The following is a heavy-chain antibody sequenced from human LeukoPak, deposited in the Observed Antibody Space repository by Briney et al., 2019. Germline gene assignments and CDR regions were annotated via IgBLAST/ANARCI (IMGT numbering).Heavy chain of an antibody. CDR1: GGTFSTYG. V-gene: IGHV1-69*04. D-gene: IGHD5-24*01. CDR2: IIPILDIT. Sequence: ASVKVSCKASGGTFSTYGISWVRQAPGQGPEWMGRIIPILDITNYAQKFQGRVTITADKSTSTAFMELNSLRSEDTAVYYCARGRRDGYSFDNYYGMDVWGQGTTVIVSS. CDR3: ARGRRDGYSFDNYYGMDV. J-gene: IGHJ6*02.